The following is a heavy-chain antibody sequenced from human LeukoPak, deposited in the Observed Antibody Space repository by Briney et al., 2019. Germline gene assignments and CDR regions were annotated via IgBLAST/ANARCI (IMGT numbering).Heavy chain of an antibody. V-gene: IGHV1-46*01. CDR2: INPSGGST. J-gene: IGHJ6*03. CDR1: GYTFTSHY. Sequence: ASVKVSCKASGYTFTSHYMHWVRQAPGQGLEWMGIINPSGGSTSYAQRFQGRVTMTRDMSTNTVYMELSSLRSEDTAVYYCARVAYGSGSYYNVYYYYYMDVWGKGTTVTISS. D-gene: IGHD3-10*01. CDR3: ARVAYGSGSYYNVYYYYYMDV.